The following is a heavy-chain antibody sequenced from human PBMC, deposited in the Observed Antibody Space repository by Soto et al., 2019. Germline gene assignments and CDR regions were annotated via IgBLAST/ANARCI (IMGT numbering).Heavy chain of an antibody. CDR2: ISYDGSNK. J-gene: IGHJ5*02. V-gene: IGHV3-30*03. CDR1: GFTFSSYG. D-gene: IGHD6-13*01. Sequence: GGSLRLSCAASGFTFSSYGMHWVRQAPGKGLEWVAVISYDGSNKYYADSVKGRFTISRDNSKNTLYLQMNSLRSEDTAVYYCARDRIAAAGRGPRPNWFDPWGQGTLVTVSS. CDR3: ARDRIAAAGRGPRPNWFDP.